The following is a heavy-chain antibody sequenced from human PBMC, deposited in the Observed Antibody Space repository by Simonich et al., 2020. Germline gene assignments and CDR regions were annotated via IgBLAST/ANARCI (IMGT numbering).Heavy chain of an antibody. J-gene: IGHJ4*02. CDR1: GYTLTELS. D-gene: IGHD5-12*01. CDR2: FDTKDGET. V-gene: IGHV1-24*01. Sequence: VHGGAEVKKPGASVKVSCKVSGYTLTELSMHWVRQAPGKVLEWMGGFDTKDGETIYAQKFQGRVTMTEHTSTDTAYMELSNLRSEDTAVYYCATENLPTTQGGVFDYWGQGTLVTVSS. CDR3: ATENLPTTQGGVFDY.